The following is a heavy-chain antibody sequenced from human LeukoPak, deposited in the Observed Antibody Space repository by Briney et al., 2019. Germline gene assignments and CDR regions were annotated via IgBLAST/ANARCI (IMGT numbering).Heavy chain of an antibody. V-gene: IGHV4-34*01. Sequence: SETLSLTXAVYGGSFSGYYWSWIRQPPGKGLEWIGEINHSGSTNYNPSLKSRVTISVDTSKNQFSLKLSSVTAADTAVYYCARGTGWLQPQIDYWGQGTLVTVSS. J-gene: IGHJ4*02. CDR2: INHSGST. D-gene: IGHD5-24*01. CDR1: GGSFSGYY. CDR3: ARGTGWLQPQIDY.